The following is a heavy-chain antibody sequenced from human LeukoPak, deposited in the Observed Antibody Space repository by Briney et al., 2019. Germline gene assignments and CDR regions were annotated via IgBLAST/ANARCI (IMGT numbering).Heavy chain of an antibody. J-gene: IGHJ4*02. D-gene: IGHD3-3*01. CDR2: ISSTGTYL. V-gene: IGHV3-21*01. CDR3: ARHPLSRLMEWLVDD. CDR1: GLTFSTYS. Sequence: PGGSLRLSCAASGLTFSTYSFNWVRQAPGSGLEWVSSISSTGTYLYYAASVMGRFTISRDNAKNSLYLLMNSLRTEDTAIYYCARHPLSRLMEWLVDDWGQGTLVTVSS.